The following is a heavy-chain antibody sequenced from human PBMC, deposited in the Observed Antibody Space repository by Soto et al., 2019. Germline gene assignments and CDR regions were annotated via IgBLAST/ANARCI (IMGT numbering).Heavy chain of an antibody. Sequence: SVKVSCKASGGTFSSYAISWVRQAPGQGLEWMGGIIPIFGTANYAQKFQGRVTITADESTSTAYMELSSLRSEDTAVYYCARNRFQTLYYYYGMDVWGQGTTVTVSS. V-gene: IGHV1-69*13. J-gene: IGHJ6*02. CDR2: IIPIFGTA. CDR1: GGTFSSYA. D-gene: IGHD3-16*02. CDR3: ARNRFQTLYYYYGMDV.